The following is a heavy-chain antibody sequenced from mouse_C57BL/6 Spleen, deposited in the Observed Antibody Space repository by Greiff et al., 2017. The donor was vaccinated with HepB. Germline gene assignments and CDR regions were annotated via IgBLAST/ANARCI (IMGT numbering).Heavy chain of an antibody. J-gene: IGHJ4*01. Sequence: QVQLQQSGPELVKPGASVKISCKASGYAFSSSWMNWVKQRPGKGLEWIGRIYPGDGDTNYNGKFKGKATLTADKSSSTAYMQLSSLTSEDSAVYFCAREDGYEYYYAMDYWGQGTSVTVSS. D-gene: IGHD2-2*01. CDR1: GYAFSSSW. V-gene: IGHV1-82*01. CDR3: AREDGYEYYYAMDY. CDR2: IYPGDGDT.